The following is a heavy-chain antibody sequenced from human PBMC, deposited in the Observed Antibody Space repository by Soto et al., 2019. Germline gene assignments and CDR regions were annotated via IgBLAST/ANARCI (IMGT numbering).Heavy chain of an antibody. J-gene: IGHJ4*02. V-gene: IGHV3-53*02. CDR3: ARLTQSSGWPW. Sequence: EVQLVETGGGLIQPGGSLRLSCAASGFTVSSNYMSWVRQAPWKGLEWVSVIYSGGSTYYADSVKGRFTISRDNSKNTLYLQMNSLRAEDTAVYYCARLTQSSGWPWWGQGTLVTVSS. CDR1: GFTVSSNY. D-gene: IGHD6-19*01. CDR2: IYSGGST.